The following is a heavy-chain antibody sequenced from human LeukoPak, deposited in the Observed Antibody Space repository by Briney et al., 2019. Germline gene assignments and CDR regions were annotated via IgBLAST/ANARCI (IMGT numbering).Heavy chain of an antibody. Sequence: RGSLRLSCAAPGFPFNVYNIHWIRQAPGRGLEWVSFIRNDETEIHYADFAKGRFTISRDRSKNSVYLQMNSLRPDDTAVYYCAKDGGRYRFDYWGQGTLVTVSS. V-gene: IGHV3-30*02. CDR1: GFPFNVYN. CDR2: IRNDETEI. CDR3: AKDGGRYRFDY. D-gene: IGHD3-16*02. J-gene: IGHJ4*02.